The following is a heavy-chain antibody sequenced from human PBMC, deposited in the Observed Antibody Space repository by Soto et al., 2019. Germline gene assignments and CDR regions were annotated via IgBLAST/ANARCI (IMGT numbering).Heavy chain of an antibody. CDR3: ARDLYSYGYYAMDV. CDR2: ISAYNGIT. Sequence: QVHLVQSGAEVKKPGASVKVSCKTSGYTFTTYGISWGRQAPGNGVVWMGWISAYNGITNYAQKLQGRVTMTTETTTSTAYMELRSLRSDDTAVYYCARDLYSYGYYAMDVWGQGTTVTVSS. V-gene: IGHV1-18*04. J-gene: IGHJ6*02. D-gene: IGHD5-18*01. CDR1: GYTFTTYG.